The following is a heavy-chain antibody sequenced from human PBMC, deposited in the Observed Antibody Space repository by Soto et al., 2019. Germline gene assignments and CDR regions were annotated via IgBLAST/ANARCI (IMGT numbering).Heavy chain of an antibody. J-gene: IGHJ4*02. D-gene: IGHD1-1*01. CDR1: GYRFASYW. CDR3: ARLSITTSGCFDH. V-gene: IGHV5-51*01. CDR2: IYPVDSDA. Sequence: GEPMKNSCKGAGYRFASYWIGWVRQMPGKGLEWMGIIYPVDSDARYSPSFEGQVTFSVDKSVNTAYLQWTSLEPWDTAIYYCARLSITTSGCFDHWGQGTLVTVSS.